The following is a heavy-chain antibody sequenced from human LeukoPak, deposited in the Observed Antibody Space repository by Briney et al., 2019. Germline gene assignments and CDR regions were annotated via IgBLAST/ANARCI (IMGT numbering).Heavy chain of an antibody. V-gene: IGHV1-46*01. D-gene: IGHD4-11*01. Sequence: ASVKVSCKASGYSHTSDWMHWVRQAPGQGLEWMGAINSGSGCVSHAQKLQGRVTMTRDTATSTVYMELSSLGSEDTAVYYCTREVVGTTIKNFDSWGQGTLVTVSP. CDR2: INSGSGCV. CDR3: TREVVGTTIKNFDS. J-gene: IGHJ4*02. CDR1: GYSHTSDW.